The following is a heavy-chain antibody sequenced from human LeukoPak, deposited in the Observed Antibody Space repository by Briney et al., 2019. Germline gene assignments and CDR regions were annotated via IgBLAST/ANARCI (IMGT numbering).Heavy chain of an antibody. CDR3: ATGTIYY. D-gene: IGHD1-1*01. CDR1: GSTFSNFE. J-gene: IGHJ4*02. Sequence: GGSLRLSCAASGSTFSNFEVNWVRQAPGKGLEGVSYISTSGSTIYYADSVKGRFTISRDNAKNSVYLQMNSLRAEDTAVYYCATGTIYYWGQGALVTVSS. V-gene: IGHV3-48*03. CDR2: ISTSGSTI.